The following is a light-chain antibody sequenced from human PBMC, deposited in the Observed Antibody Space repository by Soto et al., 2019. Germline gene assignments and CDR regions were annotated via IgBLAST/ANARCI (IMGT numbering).Light chain of an antibody. CDR1: QGIGDT. CDR2: DTS. V-gene: IGKV3-15*01. J-gene: IGKJ4*01. Sequence: EIVMTQSPATLSVSPGERHTLFCRASQGIGDTLAWYQQKPGQTPRLLIYDTSIRATGVPARFSGSRSGAEFTLTISSLQSEDFAVYYCQHYVTWPLTFGGGTKVDIK. CDR3: QHYVTWPLT.